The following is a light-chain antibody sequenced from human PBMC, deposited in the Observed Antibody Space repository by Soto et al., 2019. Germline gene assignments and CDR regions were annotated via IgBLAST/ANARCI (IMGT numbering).Light chain of an antibody. CDR3: HSYESNNVV. CDR2: EDN. V-gene: IGLV6-57*03. J-gene: IGLJ3*02. Sequence: NFMLTQPHSVSESPGKTVIISCTRSSGSIASNYVQWYQQRPGSAPTIVIYEDNQRPSGVPDRFSGSVDSSSNSASLTISGLKTEGEADYYCHSYESNNVVFGGGPTLTVL. CDR1: SGSIASNY.